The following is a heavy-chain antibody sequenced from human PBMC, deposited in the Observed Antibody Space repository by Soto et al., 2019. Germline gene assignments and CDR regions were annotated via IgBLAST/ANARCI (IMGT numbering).Heavy chain of an antibody. CDR3: ARVGDSSGYAKYFQH. CDR2: ISSSSSYI. CDR1: GFTFSNYA. V-gene: IGHV3-21*01. J-gene: IGHJ1*01. D-gene: IGHD3-22*01. Sequence: PGGSLRLSCAASGFTFSNYAMSWVRQAPGKGLEWVSSISSSSSYIYYADSVKGRFTISRDNAKNSLYLQMNSLRAEDTAVYYCARVGDSSGYAKYFQHWGQGTLVTVSS.